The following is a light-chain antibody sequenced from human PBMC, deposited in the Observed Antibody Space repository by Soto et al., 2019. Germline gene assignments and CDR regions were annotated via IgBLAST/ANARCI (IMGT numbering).Light chain of an antibody. Sequence: EIVLAQSPGTLSLSPGERATLSCRASQSVNNNYLAWYQQKPGQPPKLLIFGPSTRATGIPDRFSGSGSGTDFTLTLSRLEPEDFAVYYCKQCCYGGSPPVTVAGGTKLEIK. CDR2: GPS. CDR1: QSVNNNY. J-gene: IGKJ4*02. V-gene: IGKV3-20*01. CDR3: KQCCYGGSPPVT.